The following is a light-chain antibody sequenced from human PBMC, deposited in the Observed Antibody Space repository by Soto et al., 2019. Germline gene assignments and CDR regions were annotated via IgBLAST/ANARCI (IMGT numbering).Light chain of an antibody. CDR3: QQYNGWPIT. CDR1: QSVSSSY. V-gene: IGKV3-15*01. J-gene: IGKJ5*01. CDR2: GAS. Sequence: EIVLTQSPGTLSLSPGERATLSCRASQSVSSSYLAWYQQKRGQAPRLLIYGASTRATGFPARFSGSGSGTEFTLTISSLQSEDFAVYYCQQYNGWPITFGQGTRLEIK.